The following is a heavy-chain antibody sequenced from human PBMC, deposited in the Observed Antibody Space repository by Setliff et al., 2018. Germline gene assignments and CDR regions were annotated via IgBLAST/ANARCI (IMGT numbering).Heavy chain of an antibody. CDR1: KFTFSNYA. J-gene: IGHJ6*03. CDR3: ARDPSGSSSYYSYMDV. V-gene: IGHV3-30*01. CDR2: ISYYGGNE. D-gene: IGHD6-19*01. Sequence: SGGSLRLSCAASKFTFSNYAMHWVRQAPGKGLEWVAAISYYGGNEYYADSVKGRFTISRDNSKNTLYLQMNSLRAEDTAVYYCARDPSGSSSYYSYMDVWGKGTTVTVSS.